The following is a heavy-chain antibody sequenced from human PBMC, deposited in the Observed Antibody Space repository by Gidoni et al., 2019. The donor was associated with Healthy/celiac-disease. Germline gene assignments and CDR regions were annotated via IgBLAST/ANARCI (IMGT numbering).Heavy chain of an antibody. D-gene: IGHD5-18*01. V-gene: IGHV1-24*01. CDR2: FDPEDGET. CDR1: GYNLTEYS. CDR3: ATVIASRGYSFGGHAFDI. Sequence: QVQLVQPGDEVTKPGASVKVSCKVSGYNLTEYSMHWVRQAPGQGLAWMGGFDPEDGETIYAQKFQGRVTLTEAPATDTAYMALSSRRSEDTAVYYCATVIASRGYSFGGHAFDIWGQGTVVTVSS. J-gene: IGHJ3*02.